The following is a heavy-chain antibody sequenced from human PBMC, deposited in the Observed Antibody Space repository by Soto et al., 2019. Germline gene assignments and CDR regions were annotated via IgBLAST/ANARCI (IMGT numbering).Heavy chain of an antibody. CDR1: RFTFSSYA. V-gene: IGHV3-23*01. CDR3: AKDASATVTIYDFDY. J-gene: IGHJ4*02. CDR2: ISGSGGST. Sequence: GGSMRLSCAASRFTFSSYAMSWVRQAPGKGLEWVSAISGSGGSTYYADSVKGRFTISRDNSKNTLYLQMNSLRAEDTAVYYCAKDASATVTIYDFDYWGQGTLVTVSS. D-gene: IGHD4-17*01.